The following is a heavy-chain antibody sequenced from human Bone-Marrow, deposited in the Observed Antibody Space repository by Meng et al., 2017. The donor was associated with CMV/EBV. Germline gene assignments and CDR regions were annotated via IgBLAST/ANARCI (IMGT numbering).Heavy chain of an antibody. Sequence: ASVKVSCKASGYTFTSYGISWVRQAPGQGLEWMGWISAYNGNTNYAQKLQGRVTMTTDTSTSTAYMELRSLRSDDTAVYYCARGLGIAVAGPMPFDYWGPGNLVPVSS. CDR3: ARGLGIAVAGPMPFDY. V-gene: IGHV1-18*01. D-gene: IGHD6-19*01. CDR1: GYTFTSYG. CDR2: ISAYNGNT. J-gene: IGHJ4*02.